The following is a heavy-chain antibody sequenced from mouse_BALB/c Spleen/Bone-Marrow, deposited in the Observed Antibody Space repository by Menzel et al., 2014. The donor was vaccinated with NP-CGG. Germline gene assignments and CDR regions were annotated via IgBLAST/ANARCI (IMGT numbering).Heavy chain of an antibody. V-gene: IGHV1-54*01. CDR1: GYAFTNYL. J-gene: IGHJ4*01. CDR3: ARCGYAMDY. Sequence: QVQLQQSGAELVRPGTSVKVPCKASGYAFTNYLIEWVKQRPGQGLEWIGVINPGSGGTNYNEKFKGKATLTADKSSSTAYMQLSSLTSDDSAVYFCARCGYAMDYWGQGTSVTVSS. CDR2: INPGSGGT.